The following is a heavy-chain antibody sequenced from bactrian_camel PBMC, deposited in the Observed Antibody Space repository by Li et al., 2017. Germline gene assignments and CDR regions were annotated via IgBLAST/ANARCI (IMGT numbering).Heavy chain of an antibody. J-gene: IGHJ6*01. CDR3: TKDRGRAVPAGSFDY. Sequence: HVQLVESGGGLVQPGGSLRLSCEASGFTFSSSWMFWVRQAPGKEVEWVAGITSLPSLFRAASYADSVKGRFTISRDNAKDTLYLQLNSLKTEDTAMYYCTKDRGRAVPAGSFDYWAQGTQVTVS. CDR1: GFTFSSSW. V-gene: IGHV3S6*01. D-gene: IGHD6*01. CDR2: ITSLPSLFRAA.